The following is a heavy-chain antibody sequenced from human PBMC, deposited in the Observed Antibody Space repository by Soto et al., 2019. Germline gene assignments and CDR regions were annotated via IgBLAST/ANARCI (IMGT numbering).Heavy chain of an antibody. CDR2: IYPGDSDT. CDR1: GYSFTSYW. D-gene: IGHD6-19*01. CDR3: AREEIAVAGTRDAFDI. V-gene: IGHV5-51*01. Sequence: GESLKISCKGSGYSFTSYWIGWVRQMPGKGLEWMGIIYPGDSDTRYSPSFQGQVTISADKSISTAYLQWSSLKASDTAMYYCAREEIAVAGTRDAFDIWGQGTMVTVSS. J-gene: IGHJ3*02.